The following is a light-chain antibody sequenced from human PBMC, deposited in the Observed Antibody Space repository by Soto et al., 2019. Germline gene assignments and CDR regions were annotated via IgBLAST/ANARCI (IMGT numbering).Light chain of an antibody. Sequence: DIVVTQSPLSLPVTPGEPASISCRSSQSLLHSNGHNYLNWYVKKPGQSPQLLIYMGSNRASGVPDRFSGSASGTDFTLKISRVEAEDVGVYYCMQALQTPFAFGPGTKVDIK. CDR3: MQALQTPFA. J-gene: IGKJ3*01. CDR1: QSLLHSNGHNY. CDR2: MGS. V-gene: IGKV2-28*01.